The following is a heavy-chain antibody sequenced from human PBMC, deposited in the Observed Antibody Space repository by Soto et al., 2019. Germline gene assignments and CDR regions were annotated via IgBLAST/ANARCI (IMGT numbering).Heavy chain of an antibody. Sequence: ASVKVSCKASGYTFTSYGISWVRQAPGQGLEWMGWISAYNGNTNYAQKLQGRVTMTTDTSTSTAYMELRRLRSDATAVYYCARGLGYYYGSGSYYNDYWGQGTLVTVSS. V-gene: IGHV1-18*01. CDR3: ARGLGYYYGSGSYYNDY. D-gene: IGHD3-10*01. CDR2: ISAYNGNT. CDR1: GYTFTSYG. J-gene: IGHJ4*02.